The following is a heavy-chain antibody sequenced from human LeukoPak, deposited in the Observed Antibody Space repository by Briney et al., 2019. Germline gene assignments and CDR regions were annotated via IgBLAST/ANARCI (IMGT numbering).Heavy chain of an antibody. CDR1: GGSIIISSSC. CDR3: ARHGYSYGWGWFDP. J-gene: IGHJ5*02. CDR2: IYYSGST. D-gene: IGHD5-18*01. V-gene: IGHV4-39*01. Sequence: SETLSLTCTVSGGSIIISSSCWGWIRQPPGKGLEWIGSIYYSGSTYYNPSLKSRVTISVDTSKNQFSLKLSSVTAADTAVYYCARHGYSYGWGWFDPWGQGTLVTVSS.